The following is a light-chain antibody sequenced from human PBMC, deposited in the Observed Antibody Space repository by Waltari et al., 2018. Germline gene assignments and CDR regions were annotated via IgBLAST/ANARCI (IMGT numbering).Light chain of an antibody. CDR2: NND. V-gene: IGLV1-44*01. J-gene: IGLJ2*01. CDR3: AAWDDSLKGSGV. CDR1: SPTIGNNH. Sequence: QSVLTQPPSASGTPGQTVTISCSGTSPTIGNNHVNWYRQVPGTTPQLLIYNNDQRPSGVPDRFSGSKSGTSASLAISGLQSEDEADYYCAAWDDSLKGSGVFGGGTKLTVL.